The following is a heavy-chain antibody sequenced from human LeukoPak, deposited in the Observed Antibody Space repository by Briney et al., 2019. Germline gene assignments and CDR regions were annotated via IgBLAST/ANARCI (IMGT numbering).Heavy chain of an antibody. Sequence: SVKVSCKASGGTFSSYAISWVRQAPGQGLEWMGGIIPIFGTANYAQKFQGRVTITADESTSTAYMELSSLRSEDTAVYYCARHMFGDGYNPDYWGQGTLVTVSS. V-gene: IGHV1-69*13. J-gene: IGHJ4*02. CDR3: ARHMFGDGYNPDY. CDR2: IIPIFGTA. CDR1: GGTFSSYA. D-gene: IGHD5-24*01.